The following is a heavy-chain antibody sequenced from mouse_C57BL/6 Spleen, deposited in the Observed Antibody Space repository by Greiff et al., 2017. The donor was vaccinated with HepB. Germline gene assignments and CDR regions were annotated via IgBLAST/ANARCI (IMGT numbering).Heavy chain of an antibody. J-gene: IGHJ1*03. CDR1: GYTFTSYG. CDR3: ARWGTTVLRYFDV. V-gene: IGHV1-81*01. Sequence: QVQLQQSGAELARPGASVKLSCKASGYTFTSYGISWVKQRTGQGLEWIGEIYPRSGNTYYNEKFKGKATLTADKSSSTAYMELRSLTSEDSAVYFCARWGTTVLRYFDVWGTGTTVTVSS. D-gene: IGHD1-1*01. CDR2: IYPRSGNT.